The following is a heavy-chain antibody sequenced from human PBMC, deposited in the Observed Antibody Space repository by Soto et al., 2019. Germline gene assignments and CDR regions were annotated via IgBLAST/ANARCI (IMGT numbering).Heavy chain of an antibody. CDR3: AKGGDSSSWKNWFDP. CDR2: ISGSGSSI. D-gene: IGHD6-13*01. Sequence: EVQLLESGGGWVQPGGSLRLSCAASGFTFSNYAMPWVRQAPVKGLEWVSGISGSGSSIYYADSVKGRFTISRDNSKNTLYLQMNSLRAEDTAVYYCAKGGDSSSWKNWFDPWGQGTLVTVSS. J-gene: IGHJ5*02. CDR1: GFTFSNYA. V-gene: IGHV3-23*01.